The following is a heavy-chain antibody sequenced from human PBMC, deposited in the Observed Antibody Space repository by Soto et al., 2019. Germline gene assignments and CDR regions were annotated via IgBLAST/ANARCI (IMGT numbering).Heavy chain of an antibody. CDR1: GFTFRSYW. CDR3: AKVSYQSWAIDY. Sequence: DVQLVESGGGLVQPGGSLRLSCAASGFTFRSYWMSWVRQAPGKGLEWVANINQDVSVKYSVDSVKGRFTISRDNAKNSLYLQMNSLRAKDTAVYYCAKVSYQSWAIDYWGQGTLVTVSA. D-gene: IGHD3-16*02. CDR2: INQDVSVK. J-gene: IGHJ4*02. V-gene: IGHV3-7*01.